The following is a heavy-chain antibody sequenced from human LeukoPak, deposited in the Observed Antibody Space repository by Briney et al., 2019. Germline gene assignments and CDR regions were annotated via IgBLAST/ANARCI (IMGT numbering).Heavy chain of an antibody. V-gene: IGHV4-34*01. CDR1: GGSFSGYY. CDR3: AISKLRYYFDY. Sequence: SETLSLTCAVYGGSFSGYYWSWIRQPQGKGLEWIGEINHSGSTNYNPSLKSRVTISVDTSKNQFSLKLSSVTAADTAVYYCAISKLRYYFDYWGQGTLVTVSS. CDR2: INHSGST. J-gene: IGHJ4*02. D-gene: IGHD1-1*01.